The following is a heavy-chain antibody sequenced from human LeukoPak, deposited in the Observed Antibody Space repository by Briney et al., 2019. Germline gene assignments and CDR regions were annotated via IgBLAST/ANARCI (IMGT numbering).Heavy chain of an antibody. D-gene: IGHD3-22*01. CDR3: ARVPHTYYYDSSGYWFDY. V-gene: IGHV4-39*07. Sequence: PSETLSLTCTVSGGSISSSSYYWGWIRQPPGKGLEWIGSNYYSGSTYYNPSLKSRVTISVDTSKNQFSLKLSSVTAAVTAVYYCARVPHTYYYDSSGYWFDYWGQGTLVTVSS. CDR1: GGSISSSSYY. CDR2: NYYSGST. J-gene: IGHJ4*02.